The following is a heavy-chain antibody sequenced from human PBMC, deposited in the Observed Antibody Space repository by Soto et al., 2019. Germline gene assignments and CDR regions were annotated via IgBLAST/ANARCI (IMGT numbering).Heavy chain of an antibody. Sequence: SETLSLTCTVSGGSISSYYWSWIRQPPGKGLEWIGYIYYSGSTNYNPSLKSRVTISVDTSKNQFSLKLSSVTAADTAVYYCARAPYYYYYMDVWGKGTTVTVSS. CDR2: IYYSGST. CDR3: ARAPYYYYYMDV. CDR1: GGSISSYY. V-gene: IGHV4-59*08. J-gene: IGHJ6*03.